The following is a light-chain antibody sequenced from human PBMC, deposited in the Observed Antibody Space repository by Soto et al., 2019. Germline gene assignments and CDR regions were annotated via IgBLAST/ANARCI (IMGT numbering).Light chain of an antibody. CDR2: DAS. Sequence: EIVLTQSPATLSLSPGERATLSCRASQSFSSYLAWYQQKPGQAPRLLIYDASKRATGIPARFSGRGSGTDFTRTIRSLKPEDFAVYYCQQRSNWPPVITFGQGTRLEIK. V-gene: IGKV3-11*01. J-gene: IGKJ5*01. CDR3: QQRSNWPPVIT. CDR1: QSFSSY.